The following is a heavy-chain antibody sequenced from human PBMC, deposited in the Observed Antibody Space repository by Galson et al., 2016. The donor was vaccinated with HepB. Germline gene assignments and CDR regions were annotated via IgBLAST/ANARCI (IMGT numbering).Heavy chain of an antibody. CDR3: ARDRSRFSSGYYTGARDVFAI. D-gene: IGHD3-3*01. CDR2: IRSTSTHI. CDR1: GFTFSTYT. Sequence: SLRLSCAASGFTFSTYTMNWVRQAPGKGLEWVSYIRSTSTHIDYADSLKGRFTITRENSKNSLYLQMNSLRAEDTAVYYCARDRSRFSSGYYTGARDVFAIWGQGTVVTVSS. V-gene: IGHV3-21*01. J-gene: IGHJ3*02.